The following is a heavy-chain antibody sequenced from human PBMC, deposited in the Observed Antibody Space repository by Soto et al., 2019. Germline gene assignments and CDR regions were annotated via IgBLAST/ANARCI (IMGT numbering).Heavy chain of an antibody. CDR3: ARPRGYSYGHWYFDL. CDR1: GYTFTSYG. V-gene: IGHV1-18*01. Sequence: ASVKVSCKASGYTFTSYGISWVRQAPGQGLEWKGWISAYNGNTNYAQKLQGRVTMTTDTSTSTAYMELRSLRSDDTAVYYCARPRGYSYGHWYFDLWGRGTLVTVSS. CDR2: ISAYNGNT. J-gene: IGHJ2*01. D-gene: IGHD5-18*01.